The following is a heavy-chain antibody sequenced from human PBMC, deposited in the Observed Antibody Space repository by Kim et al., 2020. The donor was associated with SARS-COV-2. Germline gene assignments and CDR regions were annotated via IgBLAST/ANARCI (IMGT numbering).Heavy chain of an antibody. Sequence: KCYADSVKGRVTISRDNSQNMLYLQMHSLRAEETAVYYCGDYHGAGSHYTYWGQGTLVTVSS. J-gene: IGHJ4*02. CDR2: K. D-gene: IGHD3-10*01. CDR3: GDYHGAGSHYTY. V-gene: IGHV3-33*01.